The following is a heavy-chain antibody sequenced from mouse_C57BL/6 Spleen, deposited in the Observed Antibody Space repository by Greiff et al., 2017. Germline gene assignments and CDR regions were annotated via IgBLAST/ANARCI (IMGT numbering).Heavy chain of an antibody. V-gene: IGHV5-4*01. Sequence: VQLKESGGGLVKPGGSLKLSCAASGFTFSSYAMSWVRQTPEKRLEWVATISDGGSYTYYPDNVKGRFTISRDNAKNNLYLQMSHLKSEDTAMYYCARDGNSPSYWGQGTLVTVSA. CDR3: ARDGNSPSY. CDR2: ISDGGSYT. D-gene: IGHD2-1*01. J-gene: IGHJ3*01. CDR1: GFTFSSYA.